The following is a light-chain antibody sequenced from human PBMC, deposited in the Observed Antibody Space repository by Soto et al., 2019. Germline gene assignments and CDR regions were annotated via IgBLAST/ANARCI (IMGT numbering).Light chain of an antibody. CDR2: SAS. V-gene: IGKV1-39*01. J-gene: IGKJ5*01. CDR3: QQSYSTPT. Sequence: DIQMTQSPSSLSASVGDRVTISCRATQTIYTYLSWYRQKPGKAPKLLIFSASSLQSGVPSRFSGSGSGTDFTLTISSLQPEDFATYYCQQSYSTPTFGQGTRLE. CDR1: QTIYTY.